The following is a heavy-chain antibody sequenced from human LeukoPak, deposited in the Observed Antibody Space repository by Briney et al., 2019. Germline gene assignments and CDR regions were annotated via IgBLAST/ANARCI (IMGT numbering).Heavy chain of an antibody. CDR3: AREKYSSSSFDY. J-gene: IGHJ4*02. CDR2: IYGSGST. Sequence: SETLSLTCTVSGGSISSYYGSWIRQPAGKGLEWIGRIYGSGSTNYNPSLKSRVTMSVDTYENQFFLKLSSVTAADTAVYYCAREKYSSSSFDYWGQGTLVTVPS. D-gene: IGHD6-6*01. CDR1: GGSISSYY. V-gene: IGHV4-4*07.